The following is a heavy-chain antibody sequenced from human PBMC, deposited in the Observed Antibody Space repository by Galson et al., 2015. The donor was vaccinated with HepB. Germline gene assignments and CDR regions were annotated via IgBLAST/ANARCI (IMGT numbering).Heavy chain of an antibody. CDR2: INTNTGNP. CDR1: GYTFTTYA. Sequence: SVKVSCKASGYTFTTYAMNWVRQAPGQGLEWMGWINTNTGNPTFAQGFTGRFVFSLDTSVSTAYLQISSLKAEDTAVYYCARGFLLLYESYYYGMDVWGQGTTVTVSS. D-gene: IGHD2-2*02. V-gene: IGHV7-4-1*02. CDR3: ARGFLLLYESYYYGMDV. J-gene: IGHJ6*02.